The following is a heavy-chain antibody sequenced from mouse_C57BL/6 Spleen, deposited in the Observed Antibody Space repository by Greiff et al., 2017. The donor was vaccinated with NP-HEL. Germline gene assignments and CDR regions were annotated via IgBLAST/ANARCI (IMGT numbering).Heavy chain of an antibody. CDR1: GFTFSSYG. J-gene: IGHJ2*01. V-gene: IGHV5-6*01. D-gene: IGHD1-1*01. CDR2: ISSGGSYT. CDR3: ARHSGSSPYFDY. Sequence: EVKLVESGGDLVKSGGSLKLSCAASGFTFSSYGMSWVRQTPDKRLEWVATISSGGSYTYYPDSVKGRFTISRDNAKNTLYLQMSSLKSEDTAMYYCARHSGSSPYFDYWGQGTTLTVSS.